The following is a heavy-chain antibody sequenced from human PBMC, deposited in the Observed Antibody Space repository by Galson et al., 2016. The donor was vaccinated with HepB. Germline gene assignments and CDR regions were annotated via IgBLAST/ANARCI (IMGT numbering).Heavy chain of an antibody. V-gene: IGHV3-21*01. Sequence: SLRLSSAASTFTFSDYSMNWVRQAPGKGLEWVSFISGRSSYIYYADSVEGRFTVSRDNAKNSLYLQMNSLRAEGTAVYYCARVSPVDYYYYMDVWGQGTTVTVSS. CDR3: ARVSPVDYYYYMDV. CDR2: ISGRSSYI. CDR1: TFTFSDYS. J-gene: IGHJ6*03.